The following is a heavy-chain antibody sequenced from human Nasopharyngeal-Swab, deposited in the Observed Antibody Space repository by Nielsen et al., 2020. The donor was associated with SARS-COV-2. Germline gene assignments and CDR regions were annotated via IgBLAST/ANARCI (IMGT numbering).Heavy chain of an antibody. V-gene: IGHV3-48*01. Sequence: GGSLRLSCAASGFTFSSYSMNWVRQAPGKGLEWVSYISSSSSTIYYADSVKGRFTISRENAKNSLYPQMNSLRAGDTAVYYCARGSTMVRHTHFDYWGQGTLVTVSS. CDR3: ARGSTMVRHTHFDY. D-gene: IGHD3-10*01. CDR1: GFTFSSYS. J-gene: IGHJ4*02. CDR2: ISSSSSTI.